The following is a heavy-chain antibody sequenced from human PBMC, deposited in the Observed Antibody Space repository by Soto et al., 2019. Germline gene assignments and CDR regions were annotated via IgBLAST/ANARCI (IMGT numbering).Heavy chain of an antibody. CDR3: ARRRIPAAMMDY. CDR1: VGSISSSSYY. D-gene: IGHD2-2*01. V-gene: IGHV4-39*01. CDR2: IYYSGST. Sequence: SETLSLTCTVSVGSISSSSYYWGWIRQPPGKGLEWIGSIYYSGSTYYNPSLKSRVTISVDTSKNQFSLKLRSVTAADTAVYYCARRRIPAAMMDYWGQGTLVTVSS. J-gene: IGHJ4*02.